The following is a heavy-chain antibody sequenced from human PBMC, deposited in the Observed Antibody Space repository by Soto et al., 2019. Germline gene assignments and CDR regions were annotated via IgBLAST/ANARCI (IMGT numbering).Heavy chain of an antibody. V-gene: IGHV3-48*02. CDR1: GFILGRHS. CDR2: ITSSSTTM. D-gene: IGHD2-2*03. Sequence: EEQLVESGGGLVQAGGSLRLSCAASGFILGRHSMMWVRQAPGKGLAWVAYITSSSTTMNYADSVKGRFTISRDNANNALYLQMNSLRDEDTAVYYCARPHLDRPTFYGMDVWGQGTTVTVSS. J-gene: IGHJ6*02. CDR3: ARPHLDRPTFYGMDV.